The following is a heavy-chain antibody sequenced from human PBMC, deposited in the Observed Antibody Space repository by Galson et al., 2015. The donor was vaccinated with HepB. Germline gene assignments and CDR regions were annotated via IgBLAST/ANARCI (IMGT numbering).Heavy chain of an antibody. CDR2: MNPNSGNT. V-gene: IGHV1-8*01. CDR3: ARGSTGSWYWYYYGMDV. Sequence: SVKVSCKASGYTFTSYDINWVRQATGQGLEWMGWMNPNSGNTGYAQKFQGRVTMTRNTSISTAYMELSSLRSEDTAVYYCARGSTGSWYWYYYGMDVWGQGTTVTVSS. D-gene: IGHD6-13*01. CDR1: GYTFTSYD. J-gene: IGHJ6*02.